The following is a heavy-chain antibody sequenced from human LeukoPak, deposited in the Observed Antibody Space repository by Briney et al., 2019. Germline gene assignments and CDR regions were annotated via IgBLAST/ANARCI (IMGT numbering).Heavy chain of an antibody. Sequence: SKTLSLTCTVSGGSISNYYWSWIRQPPGKGLEWIGHIYYSGATKYNPSLKSRITISVDTSKNQFSLMLSSVTAADTAVYYCARFGITVVRGGKYYFDYWGQGTLVTVSS. CDR2: IYYSGAT. J-gene: IGHJ4*02. D-gene: IGHD3-10*01. CDR1: GGSISNYY. V-gene: IGHV4-59*08. CDR3: ARFGITVVRGGKYYFDY.